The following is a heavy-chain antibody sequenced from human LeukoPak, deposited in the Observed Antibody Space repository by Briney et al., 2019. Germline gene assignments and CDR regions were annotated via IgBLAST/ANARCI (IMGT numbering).Heavy chain of an antibody. CDR1: GGSISSYY. CDR3: ARDVLPTYYYDSSGYPQHY. Sequence: PSETLSLTCTVSGGSISSYYWSWIRQPPGKGLEWIGYIYYSGSTNYNPSLKSRVTISVDTSKNQFSLKLSSVTAADTAVYYCARDVLPTYYYDSSGYPQHYWGQGTLVTVSS. CDR2: IYYSGST. J-gene: IGHJ4*02. D-gene: IGHD3-22*01. V-gene: IGHV4-59*01.